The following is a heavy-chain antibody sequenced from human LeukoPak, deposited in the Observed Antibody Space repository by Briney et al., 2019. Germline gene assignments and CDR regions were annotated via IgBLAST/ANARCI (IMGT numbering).Heavy chain of an antibody. D-gene: IGHD3-10*01. J-gene: IGHJ6*03. CDR3: ARGKYYYGSGSTNYMDV. CDR2: IYTSGST. V-gene: IGHV4-4*07. CDR1: GGSISGYY. Sequence: PSETLSLTCTVSGGSISGYYWSWIRQPAGKGLEWIGRIYTSGSTNYNPSLKSRVTMSVDTSKNQFSLKPSSVTAADTAVYYCARGKYYYGSGSTNYMDVWVKGTTVTVSS.